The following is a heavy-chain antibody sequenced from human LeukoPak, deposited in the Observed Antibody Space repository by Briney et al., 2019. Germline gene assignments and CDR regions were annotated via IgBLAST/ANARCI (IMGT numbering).Heavy chain of an antibody. D-gene: IGHD2-15*01. J-gene: IGHJ6*02. CDR1: GLTFSSYA. CDR2: ISGSGGST. Sequence: GGSLRLSCAASGLTFSSYAMSWVRQAPGKGLEWVSAISGSGGSTYYADSVKGRFTISRDNSKNTLYLQMNSLRAEDTAVYYCAKVMVVVAATPYYGMDVWGQGTTVTVSS. CDR3: AKVMVVVAATPYYGMDV. V-gene: IGHV3-23*01.